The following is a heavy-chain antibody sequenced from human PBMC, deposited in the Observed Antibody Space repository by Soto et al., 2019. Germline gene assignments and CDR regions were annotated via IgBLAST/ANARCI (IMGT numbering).Heavy chain of an antibody. CDR1: GDSIISSDFY. CDR3: ARHSLALRKNNWFDP. Sequence: PSETLSLTCTVSGDSIISSDFYWGWVRQPPGKGLEWIGSIFYLGSSYYNPSLKSRVTMSVDTPKNQFSLRLRSVTAADTALYFCARHSLALRKNNWFDPWGQGIMVTAPQ. CDR2: IFYLGSS. V-gene: IGHV4-39*01. J-gene: IGHJ5*02. D-gene: IGHD3-3*02.